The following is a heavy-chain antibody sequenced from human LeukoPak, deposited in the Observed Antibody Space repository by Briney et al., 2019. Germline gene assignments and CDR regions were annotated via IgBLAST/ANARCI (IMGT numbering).Heavy chain of an antibody. CDR1: GASIRSYH. CDR2: AHYGGST. CDR3: ARDGPYDSGAFHF. V-gene: IGHV4-59*12. D-gene: IGHD3-22*01. Sequence: VKPSETLSLTCTVSGASIRSYHWSWIRQPPGKGLQWIAYAHYGGSTKYNPSLKSRVTLSVDTSKNQFSLQLNSVTAADTAVYFCARDGPYDSGAFHFWGQGTMVTVSS. J-gene: IGHJ3*01.